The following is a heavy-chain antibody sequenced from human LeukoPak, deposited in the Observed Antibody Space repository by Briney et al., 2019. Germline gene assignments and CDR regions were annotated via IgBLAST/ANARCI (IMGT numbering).Heavy chain of an antibody. CDR2: IYSGGST. Sequence: PGGSPRLSCAASGFTVSGNYMSWVRQAPGKGLEWVSVIYSGGSTYYADSVKGRFTISRDNSKNTLYLQMNSLRAEDTAVYYCARDEGYYDSSGYYYYGMDVWGQGTTVTVSS. CDR3: ARDEGYYDSSGYYYYGMDV. J-gene: IGHJ6*02. CDR1: GFTVSGNY. V-gene: IGHV3-66*01. D-gene: IGHD3-22*01.